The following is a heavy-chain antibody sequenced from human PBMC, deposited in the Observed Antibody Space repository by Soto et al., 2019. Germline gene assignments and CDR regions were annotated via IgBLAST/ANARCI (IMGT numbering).Heavy chain of an antibody. V-gene: IGHV3-23*01. J-gene: IGHJ4*02. CDR1: GFTFSDYA. D-gene: IGHD3-22*01. CDR2: VSYSGRST. Sequence: PGGSLRLSCVASGFTFSDYAMNWVRQAPGKGLEWLSSVSYSGRSTYYADSVKVRFTISRDNSKNTVYLQMNSLGVEDTAVFYCAKDPTPSYESSGHPDYFDXWGQGTLVTVSX. CDR3: AKDPTPSYESSGHPDYFDX.